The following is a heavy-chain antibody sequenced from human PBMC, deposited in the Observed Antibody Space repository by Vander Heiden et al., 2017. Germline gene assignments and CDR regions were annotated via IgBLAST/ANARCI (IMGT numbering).Heavy chain of an antibody. V-gene: IGHV3-7*01. D-gene: IGHD3-10*01. CDR1: GFNFSNYW. Sequence: EVQLAESGGGLVQPGGSLRLSCAASGFNFSNYWMTWVRQAPGKGLEWVANIKQDGNEKYYVDSVKGRFTISRDNAKNSLYLQMNSLRGEDTAVYYCARDGRDLLWFGELLGASDIWGQGTVVTVSS. CDR3: ARDGRDLLWFGELLGASDI. J-gene: IGHJ3*02. CDR2: IKQDGNEK.